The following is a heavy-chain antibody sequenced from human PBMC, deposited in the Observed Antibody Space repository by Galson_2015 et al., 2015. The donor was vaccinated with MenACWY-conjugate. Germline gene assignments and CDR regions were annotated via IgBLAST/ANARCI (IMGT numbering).Heavy chain of an antibody. Sequence: SEPLSLTCPVSRGSISTYYWSWIRQPPGKGLEWIGHIYYSGSSNYNPSLRSRVTMSVDTSKNQISLHLRSVTAADTAVYFCASNYTSPTSDAFDVWGQGTTVIISS. CDR2: IYYSGSS. D-gene: IGHD3-3*01. V-gene: IGHV4-59*01. J-gene: IGHJ3*01. CDR3: ASNYTSPTSDAFDV. CDR1: RGSISTYY.